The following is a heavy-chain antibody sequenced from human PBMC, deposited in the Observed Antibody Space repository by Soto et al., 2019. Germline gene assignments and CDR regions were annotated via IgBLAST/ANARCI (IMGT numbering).Heavy chain of an antibody. CDR1: GYRFTNYW. J-gene: IGHJ3*01. CDR3: ARHLFSRGLSYLDGFDV. Sequence: GESLKISCKGSGYRFTNYWIGWVRQMPGKGLEWMGIIYPGDSDTRYSPSFEGQVSISADKSITTAYLQWSSLKASDTAMYYCARHLFSRGLSYLDGFDVWGQGTMVTVSS. D-gene: IGHD3-10*01. V-gene: IGHV5-51*01. CDR2: IYPGDSDT.